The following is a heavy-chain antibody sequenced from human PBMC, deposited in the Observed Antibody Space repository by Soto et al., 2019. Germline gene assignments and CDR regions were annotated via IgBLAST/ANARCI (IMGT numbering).Heavy chain of an antibody. V-gene: IGHV4-28*01. CDR1: GYSISSSNW. CDR2: IYYSGST. D-gene: IGHD2-2*01. J-gene: IGHJ3*02. Sequence: SETLSLTCAVSGYSISSSNWWGWTRQPPGKGLEWIGYIYYSGSTYYNPSLKSRVTMSVDTSKNQFSLKLSSVTAVDTAVYYCAGILVPAAMARGAFDIWGQGTMVTVSS. CDR3: AGILVPAAMARGAFDI.